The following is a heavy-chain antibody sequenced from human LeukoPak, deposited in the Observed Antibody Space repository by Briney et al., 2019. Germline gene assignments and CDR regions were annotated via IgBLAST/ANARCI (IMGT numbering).Heavy chain of an antibody. V-gene: IGHV3-66*01. CDR2: IYSGGST. Sequence: GGSLRLSCAASGFTFSTYEMNWVRQAPGKGLEWVSFIYSGGSTYYADSVKGRFTISRDNSKNTLYLQMISLRAEDTAVYYCARGGDGYNYYFDYWGQGTLVSVSS. J-gene: IGHJ4*02. CDR1: GFTFSTYE. CDR3: ARGGDGYNYYFDY. D-gene: IGHD5-24*01.